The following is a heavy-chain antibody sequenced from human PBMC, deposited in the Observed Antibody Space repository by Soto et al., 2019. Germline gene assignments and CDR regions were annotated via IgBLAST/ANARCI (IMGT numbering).Heavy chain of an antibody. J-gene: IGHJ2*01. CDR2: INSDGSST. V-gene: IGHV3-74*01. CDR1: GFTFSSYW. Sequence: EVQLVESGGGLVQPGGSLRLSCAASGFTFSSYWMHWVRQAPGKGLVWVSRINSDGSSTSYADSVKGRFTISRDNAKNTLHLQMTTLRAEDTAVYYCARGGSLNWYFDLWGRGTLVTVSS. D-gene: IGHD1-26*01. CDR3: ARGGSLNWYFDL.